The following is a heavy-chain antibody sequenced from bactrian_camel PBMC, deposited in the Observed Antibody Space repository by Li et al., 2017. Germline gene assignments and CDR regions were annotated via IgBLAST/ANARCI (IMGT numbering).Heavy chain of an antibody. V-gene: IGHV3S53*01. D-gene: IGHD1*01. CDR2: IDSGGRT. CDR3: TNFQDDGNWEYNR. J-gene: IGHJ4*01. CDR1: HISTDPC. Sequence: VQLVESGGGLVQPGGSLRLSCAYPPHISTDPCMGWFRQPPGKKREGVAAIDSGGRTIYTDSVKGRFAISRDNAKNTLWLQLSRLKTEDTAMYYCTNFQDDGNWEYNRWGQGTQVTVS.